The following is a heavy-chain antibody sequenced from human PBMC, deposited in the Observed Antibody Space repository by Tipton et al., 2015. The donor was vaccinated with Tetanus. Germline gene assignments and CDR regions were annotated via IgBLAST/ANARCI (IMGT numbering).Heavy chain of an antibody. J-gene: IGHJ4*02. Sequence: TLSLTCTVSGGSISSFYWTWIRQPPGKGLEWIGYIFDTGSINYNPSLKSRVTMSVDTSKNQFSLHLTSVTAAGTAVYYCARGWGSSWYYFDNWGQGTLVTVSS. CDR3: ARGWGSSWYYFDN. CDR2: IFDTGSI. V-gene: IGHV4-59*01. CDR1: GGSISSFY. D-gene: IGHD6-13*01.